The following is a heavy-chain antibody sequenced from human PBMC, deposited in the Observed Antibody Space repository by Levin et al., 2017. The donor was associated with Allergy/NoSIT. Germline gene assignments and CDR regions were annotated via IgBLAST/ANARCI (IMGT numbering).Heavy chain of an antibody. Sequence: GGSLRLSCAASGFTVSSNYMSWVRQAPGKGLEWVSVIYSGGSTYYADSVKGRFTISRDNSKNTLYLQMNSLRAEDTAVYYCASQKRELWFVSDAFDIWGQGTMVTVSS. CDR1: GFTVSSNY. CDR2: IYSGGST. J-gene: IGHJ3*02. CDR3: ASQKRELWFVSDAFDI. D-gene: IGHD5-18*01. V-gene: IGHV3-66*02.